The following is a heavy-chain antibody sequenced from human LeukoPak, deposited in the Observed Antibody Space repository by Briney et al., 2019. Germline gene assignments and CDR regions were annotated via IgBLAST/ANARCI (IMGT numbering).Heavy chain of an antibody. D-gene: IGHD3-22*01. J-gene: IGHJ6*02. V-gene: IGHV3-53*01. Sequence: GGSLRLSCAASGFTVSSNYMSWVRQAPGKGLEWVSVIYSGGSTYYADSVKGRFTISRDNSKSTLYLQMNSLRAEDTAVYYCARGNYDPTHNYYYGMDVWGQGTTVTVSS. CDR3: ARGNYDPTHNYYYGMDV. CDR2: IYSGGST. CDR1: GFTVSSNY.